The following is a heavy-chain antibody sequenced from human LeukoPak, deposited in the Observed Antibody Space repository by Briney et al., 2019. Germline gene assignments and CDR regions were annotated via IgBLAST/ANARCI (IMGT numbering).Heavy chain of an antibody. CDR2: ISGSGGST. D-gene: IGHD3-16*02. J-gene: IGHJ4*02. CDR1: GFTFSSYA. V-gene: IGHV3-23*01. Sequence: GGSLRLSCAASGFTFSSYARSWVRQAPGKGLEWVSAISGSGGSTYYADSVKGRFTISRDNSKNTLYLQMNSLRAEDTAVYYCAKAYVWRSYRSQYYFDYWGQGTLVTVSS. CDR3: AKAYVWRSYRSQYYFDY.